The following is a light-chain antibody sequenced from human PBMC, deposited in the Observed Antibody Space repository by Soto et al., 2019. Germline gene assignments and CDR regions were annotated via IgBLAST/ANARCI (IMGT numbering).Light chain of an antibody. CDR2: GTS. J-gene: IGKJ1*01. CDR1: QSVSSSY. Sequence: EIVLTQSPGTLSLSPGERATLSCRASQSVSSSYLAWYQQKPGQAPRLLIYGTSSRATAIPDRFSGSGSGTDFTLTISRLEPEDFAVYYCQQYGSSSWTFGQGTKV. CDR3: QQYGSSSWT. V-gene: IGKV3-20*01.